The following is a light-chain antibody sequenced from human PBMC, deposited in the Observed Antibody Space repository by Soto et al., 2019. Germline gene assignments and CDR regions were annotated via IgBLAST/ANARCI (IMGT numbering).Light chain of an antibody. J-gene: IGLJ2*01. CDR2: DDN. Sequence: QSGLTQTASVSGSPGQSITMSCTGSRSDVGGYNLVSWYQQHPGKAPKLLISDDNKRPSGVSDRFSGSKSGNTASLTISGLQAEDEGDYYCSSYAGRITLVFGGGTK. CDR3: SSYAGRITLV. CDR1: RSDVGGYNL. V-gene: IGLV2-23*01.